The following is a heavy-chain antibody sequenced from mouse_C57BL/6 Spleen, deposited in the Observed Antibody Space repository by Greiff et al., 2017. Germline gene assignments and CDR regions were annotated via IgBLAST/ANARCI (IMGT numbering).Heavy chain of an antibody. CDR2: ISYSGST. CDR1: GYSVTSDY. V-gene: IGHV3-8*01. D-gene: IGHD1-1*01. J-gene: IGHJ4*01. CDR3: ARSYYGSSYDYAMDY. Sequence: VQLQQPGPGLAKPSQTLSLTCSVTGYSVTSDYWNWIRKFPGNKLEYMGYISYSGSTYYNPSLKSRISITRDTSKNQYYLQLNSVTTEDTATYYCARSYYGSSYDYAMDYWGQGTSVTVSS.